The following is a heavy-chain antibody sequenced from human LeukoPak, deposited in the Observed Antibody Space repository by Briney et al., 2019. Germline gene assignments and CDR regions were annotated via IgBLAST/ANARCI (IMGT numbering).Heavy chain of an antibody. D-gene: IGHD3-16*01. J-gene: IGHJ3*02. CDR2: ISGSGGST. V-gene: IGHV3-23*01. CDR3: VKEKMPFGSSVMKRSGGAFDI. CDR1: GFTFSSYA. Sequence: GGSLRLSCAASGFTFSSYAMSWVRQAPGKGLEWVSAISGSGGSTYYADSVKGRFTISRDNPKNTLYLQMNSLRAEDTAIYFCVKEKMPFGSSVMKRSGGAFDIWGQGTRVTVS.